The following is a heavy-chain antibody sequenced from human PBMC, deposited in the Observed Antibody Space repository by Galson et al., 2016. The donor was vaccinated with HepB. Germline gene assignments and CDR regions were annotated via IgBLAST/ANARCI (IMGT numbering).Heavy chain of an antibody. J-gene: IGHJ4*02. V-gene: IGHV2-70*01. D-gene: IGHD6-13*01. CDR3: ARILSSSWYSVDY. CDR2: IDWDDDK. Sequence: PALVKSTQTLTLTCTFSGFSLSTSGMCVSWIRQPPGKALEWLALIDWDDDKYYSTSLKTRLTISKDTSKNQVVLTVTNMDPVDTATYYCARILSSSWYSVDYWGQGTLVTVSS. CDR1: GFSLSTSGMC.